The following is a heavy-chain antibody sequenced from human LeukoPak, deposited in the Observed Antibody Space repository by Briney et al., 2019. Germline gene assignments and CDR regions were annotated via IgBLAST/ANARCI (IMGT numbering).Heavy chain of an antibody. CDR1: GGSISSYY. V-gene: IGHV4-59*08. J-gene: IGHJ5*02. CDR3: ARHRYQLLRGAWFDP. CDR2: IYYSGST. D-gene: IGHD2-2*01. Sequence: SETLSLTCTVSGGSISSYYWSWIRQPPGKGLEWIGYIYYSGSTNYNPSLKSRVTISVDTSKNQFSLKLSSVTAADTAVYYCARHRYQLLRGAWFDPWGQGTLVTVSS.